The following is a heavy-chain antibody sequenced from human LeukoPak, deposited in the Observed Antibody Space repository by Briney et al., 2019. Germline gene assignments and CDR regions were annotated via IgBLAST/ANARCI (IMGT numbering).Heavy chain of an antibody. V-gene: IGHV4-4*09. J-gene: IGHJ5*02. CDR3: ARHLIVGATSSFDP. Sequence: PSETLSLTCTVSGGSISSYYWSWIRQPPGKGLAWIGYIYTSRTTNYNPSLKSRVTISVDTSKNQFSLKLSSVTAADTAVYYCARHLIVGATSSFDPWGQGTLVTVSS. D-gene: IGHD1-26*01. CDR2: IYTSRTT. CDR1: GGSISSYY.